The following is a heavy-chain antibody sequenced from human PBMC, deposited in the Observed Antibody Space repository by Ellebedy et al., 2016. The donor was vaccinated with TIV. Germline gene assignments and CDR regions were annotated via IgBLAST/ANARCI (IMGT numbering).Heavy chain of an antibody. D-gene: IGHD3-9*01. CDR3: AKGFFYDILTGPGDS. Sequence: GESLKISCAASGFTFSSYAMSWVRQAPGKGLEWVSGSDGSGINTYYTDSVKGRFTISRDNSKNTLSLQMNSLRAEDTAIYYCAKGFFYDILTGPGDSWGQGTLVTVSS. J-gene: IGHJ4*02. CDR2: SDGSGINT. V-gene: IGHV3-23*05. CDR1: GFTFSSYA.